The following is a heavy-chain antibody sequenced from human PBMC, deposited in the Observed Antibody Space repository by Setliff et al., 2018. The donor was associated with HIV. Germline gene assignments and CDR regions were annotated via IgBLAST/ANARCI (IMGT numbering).Heavy chain of an antibody. CDR2: ISDTGNT. CDR3: ASLTDYGGDSGSH. Sequence: SETLSLTCTVSAGSMNDDIWAWIRQSPGRGFQWIGFISDTGNTNYNPSLESPITMSVDTANNQFSLRLTSVTAADTAVYYCASLTDYGGDSGSHWGQGTLVTVSS. CDR1: AGSMNDDI. V-gene: IGHV4-59*01. J-gene: IGHJ4*02. D-gene: IGHD4-17*01.